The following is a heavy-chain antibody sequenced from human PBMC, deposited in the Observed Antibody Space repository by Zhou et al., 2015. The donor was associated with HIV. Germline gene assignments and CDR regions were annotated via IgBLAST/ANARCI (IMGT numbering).Heavy chain of an antibody. CDR1: GYTFTGYY. CDR2: INPNSGGT. CDR3: ARPEYSSGWYVIPQDSPPNY. J-gene: IGHJ4*02. D-gene: IGHD6-19*01. V-gene: IGHV1-2*02. Sequence: QVQLVQSGAEVKKPGASVKVSCKASGYTFTGYYIHWVRQAPGQGLEWMGWINPNSGGTNYAQKFQGRVTMTRDTSISTAYMELSRLRSDDTAVYYCARPEYSSGWYVIPQDSPPNYWGQGTLVTVSS.